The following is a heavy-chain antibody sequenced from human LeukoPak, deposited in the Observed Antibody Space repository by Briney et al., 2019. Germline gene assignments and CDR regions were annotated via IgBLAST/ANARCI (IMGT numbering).Heavy chain of an antibody. V-gene: IGHV1-69*06. Sequence: SVKVSCKASGGTFSSYAISWVRQAPGQGLEWMGGIIPIFGTANYAQKFQGRVTITADKSTSTAYMELSRLRSDDTAVYYCARRAAMVYYYYYMDVWGKGTTVTISS. J-gene: IGHJ6*03. CDR2: IIPIFGTA. CDR1: GGTFSSYA. CDR3: ARRAAMVYYYYYMDV. D-gene: IGHD2-2*01.